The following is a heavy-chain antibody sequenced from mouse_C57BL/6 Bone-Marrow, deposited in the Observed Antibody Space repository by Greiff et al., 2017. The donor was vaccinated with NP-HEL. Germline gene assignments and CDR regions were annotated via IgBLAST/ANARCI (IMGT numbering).Heavy chain of an antibody. D-gene: IGHD2-4*01. CDR1: GFNIKDYY. CDR2: IDPEDGDT. V-gene: IGHV14-1*01. Sequence: LVESGAELVRPGASVKLSCTASGFNIKDYYMHWVKQRPEQGLEWIGRIDPEDGDTEYAPKFQGKATMTADTSSNTAYLQLSSLTSEDSAVYFCARGGIYYDYAWFAYWGQGTLVTVSA. CDR3: ARGGIYYDYAWFAY. J-gene: IGHJ3*01.